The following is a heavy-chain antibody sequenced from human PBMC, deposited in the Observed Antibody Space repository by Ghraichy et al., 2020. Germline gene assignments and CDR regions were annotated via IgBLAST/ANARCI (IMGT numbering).Heavy chain of an antibody. CDR1: GGPIDSGGYC. Sequence: SETLSLTCTVSGGPIDSGGYCWSWIRQHPGNSLEWFGCVFHSGNTYYSPSLKTRLTLSLDTSENQFSLRLSSVTAADTAVYYCARGSASKSPREYFYALDVWGQGTTVTGSS. CDR2: VFHSGNT. J-gene: IGHJ6*02. CDR3: ARGSASKSPREYFYALDV. V-gene: IGHV4-31*03. D-gene: IGHD6-6*01.